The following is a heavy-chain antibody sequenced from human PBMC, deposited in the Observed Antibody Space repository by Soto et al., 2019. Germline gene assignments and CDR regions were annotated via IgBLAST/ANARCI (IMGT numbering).Heavy chain of an antibody. V-gene: IGHV4-30-2*01. CDR3: ARSRSWDGLDF. CDR1: GGSVSSGDFS. J-gene: IGHJ3*01. Sequence: QLRLQESGSGLLKPSQTLSLTCAVSGGSVSSGDFSWCWIRQPPGKGLEWVGYIYHSGTTYYHPSLKRRLTISLDRSTNQFSLKLASVTAADSAVYFCARSRSWDGLDFWGQGALVTVS. D-gene: IGHD3-10*01. CDR2: IYHSGTT.